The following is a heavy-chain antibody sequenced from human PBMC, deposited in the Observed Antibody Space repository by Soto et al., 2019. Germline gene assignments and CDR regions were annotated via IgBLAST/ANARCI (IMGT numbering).Heavy chain of an antibody. CDR3: AREKGSSGFDP. CDR2: MNPNSGNT. Sequence: GAPGKVSRKASWYTLPHYDINWVRQATGQGLEWMGWMNPNSGNTGYAQKFQGRVTMTRNTSISTAYMELSSLRSEDTAVYYCAREKGSSGFDPWGQGTLVTVSS. D-gene: IGHD6-6*01. V-gene: IGHV1-8*01. CDR1: WYTLPHYD. J-gene: IGHJ5*02.